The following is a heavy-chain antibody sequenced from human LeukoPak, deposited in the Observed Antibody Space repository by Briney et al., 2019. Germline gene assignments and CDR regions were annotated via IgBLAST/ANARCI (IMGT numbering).Heavy chain of an antibody. CDR3: ARGRDDYSSSLDY. D-gene: IGHD6-6*01. V-gene: IGHV4-59*12. Sequence: SETLSLTCTVSGGSISSYYWSWIRQPPGKGLEWIGYIYYSGSTNYNPSLKSRVTISVDTSKNQFSLQLNSVTPEDTAGYYCARGRDDYSSSLDYWGQGTLVTVSS. CDR1: GGSISSYY. J-gene: IGHJ4*02. CDR2: IYYSGST.